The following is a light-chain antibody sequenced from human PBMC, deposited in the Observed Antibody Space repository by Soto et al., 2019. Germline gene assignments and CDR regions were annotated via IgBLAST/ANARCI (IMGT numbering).Light chain of an antibody. CDR1: SGSIASNY. V-gene: IGLV6-57*04. Sequence: NFMLTQPHSVSESPGKTVTISCTRSSGSIASNYVQWYQQRPGSAPTTVIYEDNQRPSGVPDRFSGSIDSSSNSASLTISGLKTEDEADYYCQSYDSSNRVCGGGTQVTVL. CDR3: QSYDSSNRV. CDR2: EDN. J-gene: IGLJ3*02.